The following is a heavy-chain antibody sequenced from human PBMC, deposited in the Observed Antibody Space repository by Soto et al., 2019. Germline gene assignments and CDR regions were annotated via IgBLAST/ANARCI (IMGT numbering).Heavy chain of an antibody. Sequence: GASVKVSCKASGFTFTGYYMHWARQSPGQGLEWMGWINPNSGGTNYAQKFQGWVTMTRDTSISTAYMELSRLRSDDTAVYYCARVASGGWQQLDYYFDYWGQGTLVTVSS. CDR3: ARVASGGWQQLDYYFDY. J-gene: IGHJ4*02. CDR1: GFTFTGYY. V-gene: IGHV1-2*04. CDR2: INPNSGGT. D-gene: IGHD6-13*01.